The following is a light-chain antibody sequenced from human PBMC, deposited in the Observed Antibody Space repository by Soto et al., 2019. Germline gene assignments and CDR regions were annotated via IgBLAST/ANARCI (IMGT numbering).Light chain of an antibody. J-gene: IGKJ3*01. CDR1: QSIIRS. Sequence: DIQMTQSPSTLSASVGDRVTITCRASQSIIRSLAWYQQKPGKAPNLLIYDASSLEGGVPSRFSGSGFGTEFTLTITSLQPADFATYYCQQYSDFLISFGPGTTVDFK. CDR2: DAS. CDR3: QQYSDFLIS. V-gene: IGKV1-5*01.